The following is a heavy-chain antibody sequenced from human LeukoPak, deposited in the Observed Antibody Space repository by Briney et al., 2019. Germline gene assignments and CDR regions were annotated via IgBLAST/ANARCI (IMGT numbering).Heavy chain of an antibody. D-gene: IGHD4-23*01. Sequence: ASVKVSCKASGGTFSSYAISWVRQAPGQGLEWMGGIIPIFGTANYAQKFQGRVTITADESTSTAYMELSSLRSEDTAVYYCARVHYFYGGNSEVYFDYWGQGTLVTVSS. CDR2: IIPIFGTA. V-gene: IGHV1-69*13. CDR3: ARVHYFYGGNSEVYFDY. CDR1: GGTFSSYA. J-gene: IGHJ4*02.